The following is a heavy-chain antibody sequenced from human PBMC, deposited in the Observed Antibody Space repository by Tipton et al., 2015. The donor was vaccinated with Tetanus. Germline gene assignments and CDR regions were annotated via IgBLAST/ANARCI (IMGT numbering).Heavy chain of an antibody. CDR3: ARLSSSANDAHAFDI. V-gene: IGHV4-39*01. CDR1: GASISSSGDY. Sequence: TLSLTCTVSGASISSSGDYWGWIRQPPGKGLEWIGSVYYSGSTYYNPSLESRVTMSLDTSKNQFTLRRSSVTAADTAMYYCARLSSSANDAHAFDIWGQGTMVTVSS. J-gene: IGHJ3*02. CDR2: VYYSGST. D-gene: IGHD3-22*01.